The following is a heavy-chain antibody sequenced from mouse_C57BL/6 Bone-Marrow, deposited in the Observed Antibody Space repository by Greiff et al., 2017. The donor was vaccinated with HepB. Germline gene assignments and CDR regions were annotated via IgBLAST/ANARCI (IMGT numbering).Heavy chain of an antibody. J-gene: IGHJ4*01. V-gene: IGHV5-12*01. CDR3: ARRSPYYYGSSSYAMDY. CDR1: GFTFSDYY. D-gene: IGHD1-1*01. CDR2: ISNGGGST. Sequence: EVMLVESGGGLVQPGGSLKLSCAASGFTFSDYYMYWVRQTPEKRLEWVAYISNGGGSTYYPDTVKGRFTISRDNAKNTLYLQMSRLKSEDTAMYYCARRSPYYYGSSSYAMDYWGQGTSVTVSS.